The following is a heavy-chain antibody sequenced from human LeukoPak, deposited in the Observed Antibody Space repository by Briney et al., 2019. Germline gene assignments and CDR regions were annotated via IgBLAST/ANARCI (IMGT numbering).Heavy chain of an antibody. J-gene: IGHJ6*03. CDR2: ISGSGGST. Sequence: GGSLRLSCVASEFTFSSYVMSWVRQAPGKGLEWVSGISGSGGSTYYADSVKGRFTISRDNAKNSLYLQMKSLRAEDTAVYYCARFIIATTGREYYYYMDVWGKGTTVTISS. V-gene: IGHV3-23*01. D-gene: IGHD1-1*01. CDR3: ARFIIATTGREYYYYMDV. CDR1: EFTFSSYV.